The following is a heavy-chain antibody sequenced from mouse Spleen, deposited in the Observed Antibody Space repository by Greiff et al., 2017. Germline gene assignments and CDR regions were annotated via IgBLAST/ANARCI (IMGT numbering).Heavy chain of an antibody. Sequence: VQLQQSGAELAKPGASVKMSCKASGYTFTSYWMHWVKQRPGQGLEWIGYINPSTGYTEYNQKFKDKATLTADKSSSTAYMQLSSLTSEDSAVYYCARPRYDDAMDYWGQGTSVTVSS. V-gene: IGHV1-7*01. D-gene: IGHD2-14*01. J-gene: IGHJ4*01. CDR3: ARPRYDDAMDY. CDR1: GYTFTSYW. CDR2: INPSTGYT.